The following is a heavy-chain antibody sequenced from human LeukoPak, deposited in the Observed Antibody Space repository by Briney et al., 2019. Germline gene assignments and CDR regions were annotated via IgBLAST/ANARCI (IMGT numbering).Heavy chain of an antibody. CDR1: GFTFSSYE. V-gene: IGHV3-48*03. CDR2: ISSSGSTI. D-gene: IGHD3-3*01. CDR3: ARGGFSSGHAFDI. J-gene: IGHJ3*02. Sequence: HPGGSLRLSCAASGFTFSSYEMNWVRQAPGKGLEWVSYISSSGSTIYYADSVKGRFTISRDNSKNTLYLQMNSLRAEDTAVYYCARGGFSSGHAFDIWGQGTMVTVSS.